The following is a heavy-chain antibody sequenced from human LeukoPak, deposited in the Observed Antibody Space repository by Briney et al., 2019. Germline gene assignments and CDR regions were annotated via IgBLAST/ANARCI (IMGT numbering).Heavy chain of an antibody. CDR1: GFTFSSYA. Sequence: TGGSLRLSCAASGFTFSSYAMSWVRQAPGKGLEWVSAISGSGGSTYYADSVKGRFTISRDNSKNTLYLQMNSLRAEDTAVYYCAKDLVVVVVAASGDAFDIWGQGTMVTVSS. D-gene: IGHD2-15*01. CDR2: ISGSGGST. J-gene: IGHJ3*02. V-gene: IGHV3-23*01. CDR3: AKDLVVVVVAASGDAFDI.